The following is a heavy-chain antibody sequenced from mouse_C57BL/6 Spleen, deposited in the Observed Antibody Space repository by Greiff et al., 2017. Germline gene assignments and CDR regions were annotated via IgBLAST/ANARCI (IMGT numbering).Heavy chain of an antibody. D-gene: IGHD1-1*01. CDR1: GYTFTSYW. CDR3: ARTYYYDSSYDWFAY. J-gene: IGHJ3*01. Sequence: QVQLQQPGAELVKPGASVKLSCKASGYTFTSYWMHWVKQRPGRGLEWIGRIDPNSGGTKYNEKFKSKATLTVDTPSSTAYMQLSSLTSEDSAVYYCARTYYYDSSYDWFAYWGQGTLVTVSA. CDR2: IDPNSGGT. V-gene: IGHV1-72*01.